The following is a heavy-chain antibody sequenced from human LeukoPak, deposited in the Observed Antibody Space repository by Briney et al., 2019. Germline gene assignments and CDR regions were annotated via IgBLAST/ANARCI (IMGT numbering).Heavy chain of an antibody. J-gene: IGHJ4*02. CDR2: MNPNSGNT. V-gene: IGHV1-8*01. D-gene: IGHD3-3*01. CDR3: ARGVLVYDFWSGSRPNLDY. CDR1: GYTFTSYD. Sequence: ASVKVSCKASGYTFTSYDINWVRQATGQGLEWMGWMNPNSGNTGYAQKFQGRVTMTRSTSISTAYMELSSLRSEDTAVYYCARGVLVYDFWSGSRPNLDYWGQGTLVTVSS.